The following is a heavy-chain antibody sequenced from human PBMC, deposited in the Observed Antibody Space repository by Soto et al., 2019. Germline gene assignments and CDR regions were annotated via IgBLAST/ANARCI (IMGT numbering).Heavy chain of an antibody. Sequence: GGSLRLSCAASGFMFSNYAMTWVRQAPGKGPEWVSSISGSGGSTYYADSVKGRFTISRDSSRNTLSLQMDSLRAEDTAVYYCGKDPNGDYVGAFEIWGQGTMVTVSS. J-gene: IGHJ3*02. CDR2: ISGSGGST. D-gene: IGHD4-17*01. CDR3: GKDPNGDYVGAFEI. V-gene: IGHV3-23*01. CDR1: GFMFSNYA.